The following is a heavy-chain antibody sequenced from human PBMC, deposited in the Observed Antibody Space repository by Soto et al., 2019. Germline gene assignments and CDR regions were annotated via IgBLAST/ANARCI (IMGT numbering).Heavy chain of an antibody. V-gene: IGHV3-11*01. CDR1: GFTFSEHP. Sequence: QVQVVESGGGLVKPGASLRLSCAASGFTFSEHPMSWIRQAPGKGLEWVSYIDSSGRAIYYAASVRGRFTITRDNAKNSLYLQMNNLRAEDTAVYYCARKEVVVAGTYDYWGQGTLVTVSS. D-gene: IGHD6-19*01. CDR3: ARKEVVVAGTYDY. CDR2: IDSSGRAI. J-gene: IGHJ4*02.